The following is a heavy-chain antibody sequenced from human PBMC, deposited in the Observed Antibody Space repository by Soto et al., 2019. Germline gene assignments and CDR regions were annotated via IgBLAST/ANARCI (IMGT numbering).Heavy chain of an antibody. J-gene: IGHJ4*02. D-gene: IGHD6-6*01. CDR2: ISGSGGST. Sequence: GGSLRLSCAASGFTFSSYAMSWVRQAPGKGLEWVSAISGSGGSTYYADSVKGRFTISRDNSKNTLYLQMNSLRAEDTAVYYCAKSEYSLPQELGDFDYWGQGTLVTVSS. V-gene: IGHV3-23*01. CDR3: AKSEYSLPQELGDFDY. CDR1: GFTFSSYA.